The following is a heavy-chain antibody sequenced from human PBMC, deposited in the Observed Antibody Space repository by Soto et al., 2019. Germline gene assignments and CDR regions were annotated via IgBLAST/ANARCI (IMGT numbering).Heavy chain of an antibody. CDR2: INPNSGGT. D-gene: IGHD3-10*01. Sequence: QVQLVQSGAEVKKPGSSVKVSGKAAGYTFTGYYMHWVRQAPGQGLAWLGWINPNSGGTNYAQKVQGRVTMTRDTSMITAYREMSRLRSYDTAIYYCARAIGVLLWFRESYYFDYWGQGTLVTVSS. CDR1: GYTFTGYY. CDR3: ARAIGVLLWFRESYYFDY. V-gene: IGHV1-2*02. J-gene: IGHJ4*02.